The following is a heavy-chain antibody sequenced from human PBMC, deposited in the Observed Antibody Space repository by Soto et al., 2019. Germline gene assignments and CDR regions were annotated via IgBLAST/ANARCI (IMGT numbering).Heavy chain of an antibody. Sequence: QVQLQESGPGLVKPSETLSLTCTVSGGSISSYYWSWIRQPPGKGLEWIGYIYYSGSTNYNPSLTSRGPISVDTSKNQFSLKLSSVTAADTAVYYCARGGGSPDYWGQGTLVTVSS. D-gene: IGHD1-26*01. V-gene: IGHV4-59*08. CDR3: ARGGGSPDY. J-gene: IGHJ4*02. CDR2: IYYSGST. CDR1: GGSISSYY.